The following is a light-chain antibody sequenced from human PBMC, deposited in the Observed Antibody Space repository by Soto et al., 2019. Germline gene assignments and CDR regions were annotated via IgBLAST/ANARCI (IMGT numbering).Light chain of an antibody. Sequence: QSALTQPASASGSPRQSITISCTGTSSDVGGYNYVSWYQHHPGKAPKLMIYDVSNRPSGVSNRFSGSKSDNTASLTISGLQAEDEADYYCSSYTSTSTVVFGGGTKLTVL. CDR1: SSDVGGYNY. CDR3: SSYTSTSTVV. J-gene: IGLJ2*01. V-gene: IGLV2-14*03. CDR2: DVS.